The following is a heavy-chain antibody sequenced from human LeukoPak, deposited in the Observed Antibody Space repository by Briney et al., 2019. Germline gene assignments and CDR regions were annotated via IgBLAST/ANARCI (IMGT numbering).Heavy chain of an antibody. CDR2: IIPILGIA. V-gene: IGHV1-69*04. J-gene: IGHJ4*02. CDR3: ARSIYRREWYPALY. CDR1: GYTFTSYG. Sequence: GASVKVSCKASGYTFTSYGISWVRQAPGQGLEWMGRIIPILGIANYAQKFQGRVTITADKSTSTAYMELSSLRSEDTVVYYCARSIYRREWYPALYWGQGTLVTVSS. D-gene: IGHD3-3*01.